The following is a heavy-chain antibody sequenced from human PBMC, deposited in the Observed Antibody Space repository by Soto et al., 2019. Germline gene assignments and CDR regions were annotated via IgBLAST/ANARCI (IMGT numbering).Heavy chain of an antibody. D-gene: IGHD2-15*01. V-gene: IGHV3-23*01. J-gene: IGHJ5*02. CDR2: ISGSGGST. CDR1: GFTFSSYA. Sequence: EVQLLESGGGLVQPGGSLRISCAASGFTFSSYAMSWVRQAPGKGLKWVPDISGSGGSTYYADSVKGRFTISTDNSNNTLYLQMNILRAEDTAVYYCAKGPRGSGPHGGIKFWFDPWGQGTLVTVSS. CDR3: AKGPRGSGPHGGIKFWFDP.